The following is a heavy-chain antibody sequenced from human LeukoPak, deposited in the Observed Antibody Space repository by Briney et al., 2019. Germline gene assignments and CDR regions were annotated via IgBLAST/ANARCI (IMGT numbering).Heavy chain of an antibody. CDR2: INHSGST. D-gene: IGHD3-9*01. Sequence: SETLSLTCAVYGGSFSGYYWSWIRQPPGKGLEWIGEINHSGSTNYNPSLKSRVTISVDTSKNQFSLKLSSVTAADTAVYYCARGTSLRYFDWLPSGGTFDYWGQGTLVTVSS. CDR3: ARGTSLRYFDWLPSGGTFDY. V-gene: IGHV4-34*01. J-gene: IGHJ4*02. CDR1: GGSFSGYY.